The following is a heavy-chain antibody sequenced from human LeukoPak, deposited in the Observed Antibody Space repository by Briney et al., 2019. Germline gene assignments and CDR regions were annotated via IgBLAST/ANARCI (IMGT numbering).Heavy chain of an antibody. CDR1: GGSINSGDYY. D-gene: IGHD3-10*01. Sequence: PSQTLSLTCTVSGGSINSGDYYWSWIRQPPGKGLEWIGYIYYSGSTYYNPSLKSRVTISVDTSKNQFSLKLSSVTAADTAVYYCASHYGSRSYYRDYWGQGTLVTVSS. J-gene: IGHJ4*02. V-gene: IGHV4-30-4*01. CDR3: ASHYGSRSYYRDY. CDR2: IYYSGST.